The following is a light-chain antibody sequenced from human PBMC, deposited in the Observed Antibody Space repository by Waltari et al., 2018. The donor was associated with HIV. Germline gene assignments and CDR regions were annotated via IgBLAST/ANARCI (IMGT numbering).Light chain of an antibody. CDR1: KSNIGAGYE. J-gene: IGLJ2*01. CDR3: QSYDRSLTTTV. Sequence: QSVLTQPPSVSGDPGQRVTISCTGSKSNIGAGYEVHWYQQVPGTAPKLLIYGNNNRASGVPDRFSGSKSGTSASLAISGLQAEDEAEYHCQSYDRSLTTTVFGGGTKLTVL. CDR2: GNN. V-gene: IGLV1-40*01.